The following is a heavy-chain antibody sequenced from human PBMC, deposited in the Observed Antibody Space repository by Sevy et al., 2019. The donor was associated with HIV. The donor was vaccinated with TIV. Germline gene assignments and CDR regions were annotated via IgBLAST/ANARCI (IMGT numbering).Heavy chain of an antibody. CDR2: LSRHIRTI. J-gene: IGHJ4*02. CDR3: VKDKVDGDSGYLLFDF. Sequence: GGSLRLSCAASGFTFDDYAMHWVRQAPGKGLEWVSGLSRHIRTIGYADSVKGRFTISMDNARNSLYLQMSSLRAEDTAFYYCVKDKVDGDSGYLLFDFWGQGTLVTVSS. CDR1: GFTFDDYA. D-gene: IGHD5-12*01. V-gene: IGHV3-9*01.